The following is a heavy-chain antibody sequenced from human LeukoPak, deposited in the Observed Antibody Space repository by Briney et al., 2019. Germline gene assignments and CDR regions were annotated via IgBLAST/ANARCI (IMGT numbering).Heavy chain of an antibody. J-gene: IGHJ3*02. CDR1: GSTFSGYT. V-gene: IGHV3-21*01. D-gene: IGHD3-10*01. Sequence: GGSLRLSCAASGSTFSGYTMTWVRQAPGKGLEWVSSITSTSSYIYYAASLKGRFTISRDNAKNSLYLQMNSLRAEDTAVYYCARDAALIAMVRGVIIKNDAFDIWGQGTMVTVSS. CDR3: ARDAALIAMVRGVIIKNDAFDI. CDR2: ITSTSSYI.